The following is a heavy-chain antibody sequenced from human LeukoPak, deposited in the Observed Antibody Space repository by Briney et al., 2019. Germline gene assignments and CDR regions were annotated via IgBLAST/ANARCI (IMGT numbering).Heavy chain of an antibody. CDR3: ARALLSRDGYWCDY. CDR2: IYYSGST. CDR1: GGSISSYY. Sequence: SVTLSLTCTVSGGSISSYYWSWIRQPPGKGLEWIGYIYYSGSTNYNPSLKSRVTISVDTSKNQFSLKLSSVTAADTAVYYCARALLSRDGYWCDYWGQGTLVTVSS. D-gene: IGHD5-24*01. J-gene: IGHJ4*02. V-gene: IGHV4-59*01.